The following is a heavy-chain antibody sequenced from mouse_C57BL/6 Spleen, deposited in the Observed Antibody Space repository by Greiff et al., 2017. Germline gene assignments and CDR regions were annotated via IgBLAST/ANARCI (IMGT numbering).Heavy chain of an antibody. CDR3: ARGGLFITTNLDY. Sequence: EVKVVESGGGLVKPGGSLKLSCAASGFTFSDYGMHWVRQAPEKGLEWVAYISSGSSTIYYADTVKGRFTISRDNAKNTLFLQMTSLRSEDTAMYYCARGGLFITTNLDYWGQGTSVTVSS. V-gene: IGHV5-17*01. J-gene: IGHJ4*01. CDR1: GFTFSDYG. D-gene: IGHD1-1*01. CDR2: ISSGSSTI.